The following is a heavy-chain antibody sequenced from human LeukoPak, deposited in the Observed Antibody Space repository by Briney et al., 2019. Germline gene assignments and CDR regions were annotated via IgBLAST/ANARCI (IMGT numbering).Heavy chain of an antibody. J-gene: IGHJ4*02. V-gene: IGHV4-59*01. D-gene: IGHD3-10*01. CDR1: GVSISSYY. Sequence: PSETLSLTCTVSGVSISSYYWSWIRQPPGKGLEWIGYIYYSGSTDYNPSLKSRVTISVDTSKNQFSLKLSSVTAADTAVYYCARGPRISLVRGALELDYWGQGTLVTVSS. CDR3: ARGPRISLVRGALELDY. CDR2: IYYSGST.